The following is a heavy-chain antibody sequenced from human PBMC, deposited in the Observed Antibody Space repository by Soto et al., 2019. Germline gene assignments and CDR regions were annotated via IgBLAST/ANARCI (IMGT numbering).Heavy chain of an antibody. CDR1: GGSFSGYY. J-gene: IGHJ6*02. CDR3: ARGGITMVRGVIIRLDYYYGMDV. CDR2: INHSGST. V-gene: IGHV4-34*01. D-gene: IGHD3-10*01. Sequence: SETLSLTCAVYGGSFSGYYWSWIRQPPGKGLEWIGEINHSGSTNYNPSLKSRVTISVDTSKNQFSLKLSSVTAADTAVYYCARGGITMVRGVIIRLDYYYGMDVWGQGTTVTVS.